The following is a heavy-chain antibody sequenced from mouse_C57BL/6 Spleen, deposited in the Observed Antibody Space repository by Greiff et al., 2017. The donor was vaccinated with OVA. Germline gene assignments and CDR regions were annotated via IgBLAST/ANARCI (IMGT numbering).Heavy chain of an antibody. CDR1: GYTFTDYY. Sequence: EVQLQQSGPELVKPGASVKISCKASGYTFTDYYMNWVKQSHGKSLEWIGDINPNNGGTSCNQKFKGKATLTVDKSSSTAYMELRSLTSEDSAVYYCAKGYYYGSSHWYFDVWGTGTTVTVSS. J-gene: IGHJ1*03. D-gene: IGHD1-1*01. CDR2: INPNNGGT. V-gene: IGHV1-26*01. CDR3: AKGYYYGSSHWYFDV.